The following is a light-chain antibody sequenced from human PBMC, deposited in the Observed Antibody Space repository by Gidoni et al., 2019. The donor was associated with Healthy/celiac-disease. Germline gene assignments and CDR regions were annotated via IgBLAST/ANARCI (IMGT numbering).Light chain of an antibody. V-gene: IGKV3-15*01. CDR1: QSVSSN. Sequence: EIVMTQSPATLSVSPGERATLSCRASQSVSSNLAWYQQKPGQAPRLLIYGASTRATDIPARFSGSGSGTEFTLTISSLQSEDFAVYYCQQYNNWPPGRTFGQGTKLEIK. J-gene: IGKJ2*01. CDR3: QQYNNWPPGRT. CDR2: GAS.